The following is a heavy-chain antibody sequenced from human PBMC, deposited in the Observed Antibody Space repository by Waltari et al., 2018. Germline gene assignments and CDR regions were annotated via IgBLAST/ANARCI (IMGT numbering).Heavy chain of an antibody. Sequence: QVQLVQSGAEVKKPGSSVKVSCKASGGTFSSYAISWVRQSPGQGLEWMGRIIPILGIANYAQKFQGRITITADKSTSTAYMELSSLRSEDTAVYYCARDIVWNRLNSPYVYWGQGTLVTVSS. CDR1: GGTFSSYA. J-gene: IGHJ4*02. CDR3: ARDIVWNRLNSPYVY. D-gene: IGHD1-1*01. CDR2: IIPILGIA. V-gene: IGHV1-69*04.